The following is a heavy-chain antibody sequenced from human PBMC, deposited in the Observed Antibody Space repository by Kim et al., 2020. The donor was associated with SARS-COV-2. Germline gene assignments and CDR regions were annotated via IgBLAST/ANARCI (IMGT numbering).Heavy chain of an antibody. V-gene: IGHV3-30*18. J-gene: IGHJ3*02. CDR1: GFTFSSYG. Sequence: GGSLRLSCAASGFTFSSYGMHWVRQAPGKGLEWVAVISYDGSNKYYADSVKGRFTISRDNSKNTLYLQMNSLRAEDTAVYYCAKEGFFDSSGYYSRAFDIWGQGTMVTVSS. D-gene: IGHD3-22*01. CDR2: ISYDGSNK. CDR3: AKEGFFDSSGYYSRAFDI.